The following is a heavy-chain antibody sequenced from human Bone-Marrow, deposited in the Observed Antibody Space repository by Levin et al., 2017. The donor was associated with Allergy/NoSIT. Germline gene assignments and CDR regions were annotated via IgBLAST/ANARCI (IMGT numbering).Heavy chain of an antibody. Sequence: VASVKVSCKASGGTFSSYAISWVRQAPGQGLEWMGGIIPIFGTANYAQKFQGRVTITADESTSTAYMELSSLRSEDTAVYYCASTALLDIVATPPPPFYYYDYGMDVWGQGTTVTVSS. CDR2: IIPIFGTA. CDR3: ASTALLDIVATPPPPFYYYDYGMDV. V-gene: IGHV1-69*13. D-gene: IGHD5-12*01. CDR1: GGTFSSYA. J-gene: IGHJ6*02.